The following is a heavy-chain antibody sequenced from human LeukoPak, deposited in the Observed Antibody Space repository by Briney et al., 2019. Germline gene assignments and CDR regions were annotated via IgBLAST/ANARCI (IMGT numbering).Heavy chain of an antibody. CDR3: ARELVGAAFDY. J-gene: IGHJ4*02. Sequence: XXLTCTVSGGSISSYYWSWIRQPPGKGLEWIGYIYYSGSTNYNPSLKSRVTISVDTSKNQFSLKLSSVTAADTAVYYCARELVGAAFDYWGQGTLVTVSS. D-gene: IGHD1-26*01. CDR1: GGSISSYY. V-gene: IGHV4-59*01. CDR2: IYYSGST.